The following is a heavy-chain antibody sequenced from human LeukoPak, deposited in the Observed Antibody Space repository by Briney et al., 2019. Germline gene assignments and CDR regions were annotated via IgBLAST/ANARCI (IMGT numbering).Heavy chain of an antibody. Sequence: GGSLRLSCAASGFTVSSYYMNWVRQAPGKGLEWVSVLYSGGYTSYADSVKGRFTISRDNSKNTLYLQMNSLRAEDTAVYYCATRLPDYWGQGTLVTVSS. CDR1: GFTVSSYY. V-gene: IGHV3-53*01. CDR2: LYSGGYT. CDR3: ATRLPDY. J-gene: IGHJ4*02.